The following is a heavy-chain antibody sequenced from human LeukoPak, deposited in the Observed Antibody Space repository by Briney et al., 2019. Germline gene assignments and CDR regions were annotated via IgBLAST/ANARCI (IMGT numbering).Heavy chain of an antibody. J-gene: IGHJ4*02. CDR2: ISYDGSNK. D-gene: IGHD4-11*01. CDR1: GFPFSSYG. Sequence: PGGSLRLSCSASGFPFSSYGMHWVRQAPGKGLEWVAVISYDGSNKYYADSVKGRFTISRDSSKNTLYLQMNSLRAEDTAVYYCAKDDYGNYGYFDYWGQGTLVTVSS. CDR3: AKDDYGNYGYFDY. V-gene: IGHV3-30*18.